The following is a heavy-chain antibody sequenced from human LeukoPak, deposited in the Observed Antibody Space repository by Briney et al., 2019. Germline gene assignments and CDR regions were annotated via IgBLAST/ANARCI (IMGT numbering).Heavy chain of an antibody. Sequence: PGGSLRLSCSASGFTFRRFGMHWVRQAPGKGLEWVAVIWYDGSNKYYVDSVKGRFTISRDNSKNTLYLQMNSLRAEDTAVYYCAKGMYYDILTGWHWFDPWGQGTLVTVSS. J-gene: IGHJ5*02. V-gene: IGHV3-30*02. CDR3: AKGMYYDILTGWHWFDP. D-gene: IGHD3-9*01. CDR2: IWYDGSNK. CDR1: GFTFRRFG.